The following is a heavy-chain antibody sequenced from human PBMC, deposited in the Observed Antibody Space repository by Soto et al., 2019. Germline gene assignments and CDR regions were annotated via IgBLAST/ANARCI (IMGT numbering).Heavy chain of an antibody. D-gene: IGHD1-26*01. J-gene: IGHJ3*02. CDR1: GFTFSDAW. V-gene: IGHV3-15*01. CDR3: ATDPFSGSYYGFYI. CDR2: IKSKSDGGTT. Sequence: GGSLRLSCAASGFTFSDAWMNWVRQAPGKGLEWVGRIKSKSDGGTTDYAAPVQGRFIVSRDDSKNTLYLQMQSLRTEDTAVYYCATDPFSGSYYGFYIWGQGTMVTVSS.